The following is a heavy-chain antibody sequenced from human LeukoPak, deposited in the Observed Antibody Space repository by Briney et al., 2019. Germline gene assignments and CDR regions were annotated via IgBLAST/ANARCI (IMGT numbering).Heavy chain of an antibody. V-gene: IGHV1-46*01. CDR3: ARGGYSYGLDRYYFDY. Sequence: ASVKVSCKASGYTFTSYYMHWVRQAPGQGLEWMGIINPSGGSTSYAQKFQGRVTMNRDMSTSTVYMELSSLRSEDTAVYYCARGGYSYGLDRYYFDYWGQGTLVTVSS. CDR2: INPSGGST. CDR1: GYTFTSYY. D-gene: IGHD5-18*01. J-gene: IGHJ4*02.